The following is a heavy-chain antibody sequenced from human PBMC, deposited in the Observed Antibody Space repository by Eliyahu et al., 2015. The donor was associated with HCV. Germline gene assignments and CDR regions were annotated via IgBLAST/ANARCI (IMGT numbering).Heavy chain of an antibody. V-gene: IGHV2-5*01. J-gene: IGHJ6*02. Sequence: QITLKESGPTLVKPTQTLTXTXTFSGFXLTTSXVGVGWIRQPPGKALEWLALIYWNDDKRYSPSLKSRLTITXDTSKNQVVLIMTNMDPVDTATYYCAHTGMDLYYDTSGGYPSSMDVWGQGTTVTVSS. CDR2: IYWNDDK. D-gene: IGHD3-22*01. CDR1: GFXLTTSXVG. CDR3: AHTGMDLYYDTSGGYPSSMDV.